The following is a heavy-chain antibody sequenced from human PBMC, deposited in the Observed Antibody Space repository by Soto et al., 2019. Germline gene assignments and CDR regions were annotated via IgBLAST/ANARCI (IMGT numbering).Heavy chain of an antibody. V-gene: IGHV3-11*01. Sequence: GGSLRLSCAASGFIFGDYAMGWIRQAPGKGLEWISYISLSGYVKYYTDSVKGRFTSSRDNAKNSLHLQMDNLAAGDAAVYYCVRCYNGFDFWGQGTRVTVSS. CDR3: VRCYNGFDF. J-gene: IGHJ4*02. D-gene: IGHD2-2*02. CDR1: GFIFGDYA. CDR2: ISLSGYVK.